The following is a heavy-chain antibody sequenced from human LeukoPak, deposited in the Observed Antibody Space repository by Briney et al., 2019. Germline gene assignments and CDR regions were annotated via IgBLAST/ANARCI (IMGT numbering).Heavy chain of an antibody. J-gene: IGHJ4*02. V-gene: IGHV4-39*01. CDR3: ARHCSSTSCYFSNFDY. Sequence: GSLRLSCAASGFTFSSYAMSWVRQPPGKGLEWIGSIYYSGSTYYNPSPKSRVTISVDTSKNQFSLKLSSVTAADTAVYYCARHCSSTSCYFSNFDYWGQGTLVTVSS. CDR2: IYYSGST. D-gene: IGHD2-2*01. CDR1: GFTFSSYA.